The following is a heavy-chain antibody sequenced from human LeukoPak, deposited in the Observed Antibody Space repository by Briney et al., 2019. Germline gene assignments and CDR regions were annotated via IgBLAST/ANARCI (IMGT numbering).Heavy chain of an antibody. D-gene: IGHD1-26*01. Sequence: SETLSLTCTVSGGSISSSSYYWGWIRRPPGKGLEWIGEIHHTGSTNYNPSLKSRVTISVDKSKNQFSLNFNSMSAADSAVYYCAANGYYTIEYWGQGTLVTVSS. CDR2: IHHTGST. CDR3: AANGYYTIEY. V-gene: IGHV4-39*07. CDR1: GGSISSSSYY. J-gene: IGHJ4*02.